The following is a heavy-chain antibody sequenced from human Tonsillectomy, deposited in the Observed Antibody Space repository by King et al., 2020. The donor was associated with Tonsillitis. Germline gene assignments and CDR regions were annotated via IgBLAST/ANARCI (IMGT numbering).Heavy chain of an antibody. D-gene: IGHD3-22*01. J-gene: IGHJ4*02. Sequence: VQLVESGGALVQPGRSLRLSCAASGFSFDDYAMHWVRQAPGKGLEWGSGISWNSGTIGYADSVKGRFTISRDNAKNSLYLQMNSLRAEDTALYYCTKDPDYYDSSTSWGQGTLVTVSS. CDR1: GFSFDDYA. CDR2: ISWNSGTI. V-gene: IGHV3-9*01. CDR3: TKDPDYYDSSTS.